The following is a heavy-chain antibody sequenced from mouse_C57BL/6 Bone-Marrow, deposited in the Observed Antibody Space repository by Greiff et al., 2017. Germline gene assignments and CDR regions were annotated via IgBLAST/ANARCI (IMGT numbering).Heavy chain of an antibody. J-gene: IGHJ3*01. CDR1: GYTFTSYW. CDR2: IYPGNSDT. V-gene: IGHV1-5*01. CDR3: TRGSSNQAWFAY. Sequence: VQLQQSGTVLARPGASVKMSCKTSGYTFTSYWMHWVKQRPGQGLEWIGAIYPGNSDTSYNQKFKGKAKLTAVTSASTAYMELSSLTNEDSAVYYCTRGSSNQAWFAYWGQGTLVTVSA. D-gene: IGHD1-1*01.